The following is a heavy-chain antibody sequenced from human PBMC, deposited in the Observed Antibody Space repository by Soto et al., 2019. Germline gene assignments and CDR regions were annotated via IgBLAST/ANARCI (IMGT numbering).Heavy chain of an antibody. CDR3: ATVFEP. D-gene: IGHD3-9*01. J-gene: IGHJ5*02. CDR2: VDSDGSGT. CDR1: GITFSGYW. V-gene: IGHV3-74*01. Sequence: EVQLVESGGGSVQPGGSLRLSCVASGITFSGYWMHWVRQVPGKGLVWVARVDSDGSGTSYADSVKGRFTISRDNAKNTLYLQMHSLRVEDTAVYYCATVFEPWGQGIPVTVSS.